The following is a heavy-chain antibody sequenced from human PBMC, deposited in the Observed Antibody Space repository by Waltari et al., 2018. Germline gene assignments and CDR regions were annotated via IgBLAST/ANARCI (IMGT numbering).Heavy chain of an antibody. CDR1: GFTCSSCG. Sequence: EVQLLESGGDLVQRGGGVSLCCGGWGFTCSSCGMSGVRLAPGKGLEWVSAISGSGGSTYYADSVKGRFTISRDNSKNTLYLQMNSLRAEDTAVYYCAKDREYCSGGSCYSGAFDYWGQGTLVTVSS. V-gene: IGHV3-23*01. CDR2: ISGSGGST. J-gene: IGHJ4*02. D-gene: IGHD2-15*01. CDR3: AKDREYCSGGSCYSGAFDY.